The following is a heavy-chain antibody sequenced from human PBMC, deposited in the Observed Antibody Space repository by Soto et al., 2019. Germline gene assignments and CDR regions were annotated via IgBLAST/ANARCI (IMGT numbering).Heavy chain of an antibody. CDR2: SYYSGST. V-gene: IGHV4-59*01. CDR3: ARVAYYYDSSDLRTIYYIDY. J-gene: IGHJ4*02. D-gene: IGHD3-22*01. CDR1: GGSISSYY. Sequence: SETLSLTSTVSGGSISSYYWSCILQPPVKGREWIGCSYYSGSTNYNPSLKRRVTISVDTSKNQFSLKLSSVTAADTAVYYCARVAYYYDSSDLRTIYYIDYWGQGTTVTVSS.